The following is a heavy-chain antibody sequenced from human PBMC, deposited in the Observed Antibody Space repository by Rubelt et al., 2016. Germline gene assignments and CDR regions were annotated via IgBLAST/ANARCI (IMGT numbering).Heavy chain of an antibody. V-gene: IGHV1-3*01. CDR2: INAGNGNT. CDR3: ARGIAVAGTSMFDY. Sequence: MHWVRQAPGQRLEWMGWINAGNGNTKYSQKFQGRVTITRDTSASTAYMELSSLRSEDTAVYYCARGIAVAGTSMFDYWGQGTLVTVSS. J-gene: IGHJ4*02. D-gene: IGHD6-19*01.